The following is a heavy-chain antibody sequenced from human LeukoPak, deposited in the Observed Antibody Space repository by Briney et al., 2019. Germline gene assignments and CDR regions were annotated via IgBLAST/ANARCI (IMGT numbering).Heavy chain of an antibody. J-gene: IGHJ3*02. CDR3: ARGEMATTEGAFDI. Sequence: PGGSLRLSCAASGFTFDDYAMHWVRQAPGKGLEWVSSISWNSGSIGYADSVKGRFTISRDNAKNSLYLQMNSLRAEDTAVYYCARGEMATTEGAFDIWGQGTMVTASS. V-gene: IGHV3-9*01. D-gene: IGHD5-24*01. CDR2: ISWNSGSI. CDR1: GFTFDDYA.